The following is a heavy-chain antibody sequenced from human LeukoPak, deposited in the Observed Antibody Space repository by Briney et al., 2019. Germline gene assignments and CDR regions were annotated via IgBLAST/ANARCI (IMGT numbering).Heavy chain of an antibody. CDR2: IYYSGST. V-gene: IGHV4-59*01. CDR3: ARGGSAYDAFDI. J-gene: IGHJ3*02. Sequence: SETLSLTCTVSGGSISSYYWSWIRQPPGKGLEWIGYIYYSGSTNYNPSLKSRVTISVDTSKTQFSLKRRSVTAADTAVYYCARGGSAYDAFDIWGQGTMVTVSS. D-gene: IGHD3-10*01. CDR1: GGSISSYY.